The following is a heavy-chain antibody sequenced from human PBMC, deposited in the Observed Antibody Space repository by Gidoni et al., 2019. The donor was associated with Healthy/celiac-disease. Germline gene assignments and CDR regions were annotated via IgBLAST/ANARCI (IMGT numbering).Heavy chain of an antibody. V-gene: IGHV3-15*01. D-gene: IGHD4-17*01. CDR2: IKSKTDGGTT. CDR3: TTDSYGDYVYYGMDV. CDR1: GFTFSNPW. J-gene: IGHJ6*02. Sequence: EVQLVESGGGLVKPGGSLRLSCAASGFTFSNPWMSWVRQAPGKGLEWVGRIKSKTDGGTTDYAAPVKGRFTISRDDSKNTLYLQMNSLKTEDTAVYYCTTDSYGDYVYYGMDVWGQGTTVTVSS.